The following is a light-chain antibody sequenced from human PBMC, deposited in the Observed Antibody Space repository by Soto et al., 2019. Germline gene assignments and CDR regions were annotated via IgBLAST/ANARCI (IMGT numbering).Light chain of an antibody. CDR2: AAS. CDR3: QQTYNTPRT. CDR1: QSISTY. J-gene: IGKJ4*01. Sequence: DIQMTQSPSSLSASVGDRVTITCRASQSISTYLNWYQQKPGKAPKLLIYAASNLQSGVPSRFSGRGSGTDFTLTISSLQPEDFATYYCQQTYNTPRTFGGGTKVEIK. V-gene: IGKV1-39*01.